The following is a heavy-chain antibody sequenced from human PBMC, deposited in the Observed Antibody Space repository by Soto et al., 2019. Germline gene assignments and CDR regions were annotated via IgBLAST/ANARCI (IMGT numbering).Heavy chain of an antibody. D-gene: IGHD3-16*02. CDR2: IYYSGST. Sequence: QVQLQESGPGLVKPSQTLSLTCTVSGGSISSGGYYWSWIRQHPGKGLEWIGYIYYSGSTYYNPSPKSRVTISGDTSKNQFSLKLGSVTAADTAVYYWGRGWGVYDYVWGSYRSNWFDPWGQGTLVTVSS. CDR1: GGSISSGGYY. V-gene: IGHV4-31*03. CDR3: GRGWGVYDYVWGSYRSNWFDP. J-gene: IGHJ5*02.